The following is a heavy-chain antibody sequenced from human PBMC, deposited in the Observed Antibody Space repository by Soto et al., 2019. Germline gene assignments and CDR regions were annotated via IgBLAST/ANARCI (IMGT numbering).Heavy chain of an antibody. CDR2: ISSDGST. V-gene: IGHV3-23*01. CDR1: GFTFSSYA. Sequence: GSLRLSCAASGFTFSSYAMSWVRQAPGKGLEWVSGISSDGSTYYVDSVKGRFTISRDNSKNTLYLQLNSLRAEDTAVYYCATGRQLVLDYWGQGTVVTVSS. J-gene: IGHJ4*02. CDR3: ATGRQLVLDY. D-gene: IGHD6-13*01.